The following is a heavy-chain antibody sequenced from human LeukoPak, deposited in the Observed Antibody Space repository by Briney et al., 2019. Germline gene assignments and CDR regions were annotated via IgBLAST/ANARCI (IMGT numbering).Heavy chain of an antibody. CDR2: IKQDGSET. V-gene: IGHV3-7*01. J-gene: IGHJ6*03. CDR3: ARGRWFGGFYYLDV. CDR1: GFSFSIYA. Sequence: GGSLRLSCAASGFSFSIYAMSWVRQAPGQGLEWVANIKQDGSETKFVDSFKGRFTISRDNAKNSLYLQMNSLRAADTAVYYCARGRWFGGFYYLDVWGKGTTVTVSS. D-gene: IGHD3-10*01.